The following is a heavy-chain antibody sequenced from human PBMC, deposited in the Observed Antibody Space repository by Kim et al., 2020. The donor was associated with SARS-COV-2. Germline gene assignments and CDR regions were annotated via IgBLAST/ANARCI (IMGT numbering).Heavy chain of an antibody. CDR3: ARDPGEEWLLNYYYGMDV. V-gene: IGHV3-30*07. Sequence: KGRFTIARDNSKNTLYLQMNSLRAEDTAVYYCARDPGEEWLLNYYYGMDVWGQGTTVTVSS. J-gene: IGHJ6*02. D-gene: IGHD3-3*01.